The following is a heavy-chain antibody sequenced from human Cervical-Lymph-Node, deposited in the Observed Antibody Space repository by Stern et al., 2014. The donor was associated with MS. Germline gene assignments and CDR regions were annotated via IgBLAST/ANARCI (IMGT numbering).Heavy chain of an antibody. CDR1: GFIFSAYF. Sequence: QVQLVESVGGFVEPGGSLRLSCTASGFIFSAYFMIWVRQAPGKGLEWISYIRTTGNIIYYADSVKGRFTISTDKAKESLFLQMNGLRPEDSAVYYCARVTANLQLRKCGLYCDFWGQGTLITVSS. J-gene: IGHJ4*02. V-gene: IGHV3-11*01. CDR3: ARVTANLQLRKCGLYCDF. CDR2: IRTTGNII. D-gene: IGHD1-1*01.